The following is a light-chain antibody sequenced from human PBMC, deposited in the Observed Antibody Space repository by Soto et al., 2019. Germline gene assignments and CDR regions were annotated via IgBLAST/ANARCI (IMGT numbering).Light chain of an antibody. J-gene: IGKJ4*01. CDR3: QQANRLPLT. CDR2: AAS. Sequence: DSPVTQSPSSVSASVGDRVTITCRASPGISSWLAWYQQKPGKAHKLLIYAASSLQSGVPSRFSGSGSGTDFTLTISSLQPEDVATYYGQQANRLPLTFGGGTKVEIK. V-gene: IGKV1-12*01. CDR1: PGISSW.